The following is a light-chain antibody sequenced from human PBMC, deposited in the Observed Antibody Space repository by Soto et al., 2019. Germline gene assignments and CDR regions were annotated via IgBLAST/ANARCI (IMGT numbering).Light chain of an antibody. CDR1: QTFSNSF. Sequence: EIVMTQSPATLSVSPGERYTRSGLASQTFSNSFLSWFQQIPGQDPRLLIYGASMRATGIPDRFSGSGSGTDFTLTISRLEPEDFAVYYCQQCGSSSTVGPGTRLEIK. J-gene: IGKJ5*01. CDR3: QQCGSSST. CDR2: GAS. V-gene: IGKV3-20*01.